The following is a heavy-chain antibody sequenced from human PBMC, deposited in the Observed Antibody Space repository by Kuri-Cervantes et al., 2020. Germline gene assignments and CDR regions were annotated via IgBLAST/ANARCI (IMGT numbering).Heavy chain of an antibody. CDR2: ISSSSSYI. Sequence: GESLKISCAASGFTFSSYSMNWVRQAPGKGLEWVSSISSSSSYIYYADSVKGRFTISRDNAKNSLYLQMNSLRAEDTALYYCAKDDYYYYGMDVWGQGTTVTVSS. V-gene: IGHV3-21*04. J-gene: IGHJ6*02. CDR1: GFTFSSYS. CDR3: AKDDYYYYGMDV.